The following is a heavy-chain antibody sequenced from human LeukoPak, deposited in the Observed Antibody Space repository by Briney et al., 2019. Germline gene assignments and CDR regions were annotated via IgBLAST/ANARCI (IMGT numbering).Heavy chain of an antibody. J-gene: IGHJ5*02. Sequence: SETLSLTCSVSGGSISSDSYYWSWIRQPAGKGLEWIGRIYTSGSTNYNPSLKSRVTISVDTSKNQFSLKLSSVTAADTAVYYCARESPTYYYDSSGLFDPWGQGTLVTVSS. CDR3: ARESPTYYYDSSGLFDP. V-gene: IGHV4-61*02. CDR2: IYTSGST. CDR1: GGSISSDSYY. D-gene: IGHD3-22*01.